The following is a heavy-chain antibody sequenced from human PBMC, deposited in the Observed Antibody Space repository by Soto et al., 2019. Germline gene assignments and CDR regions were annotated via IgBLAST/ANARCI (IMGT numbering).Heavy chain of an antibody. J-gene: IGHJ4*02. V-gene: IGHV1-2*04. CDR3: ARAGSGYEFDY. CDR2: INPNSGGT. D-gene: IGHD5-12*01. CDR1: GYTFTGYY. Sequence: ASVKVSCKASGYTFTGYYMHWVRQAPGQGLEWMGWINPNSGGTNYAQKFQGWVTMTRDKSISTAYLQWSSLKSSDTAMYYCARAGSGYEFDYWGQGTLVTVSS.